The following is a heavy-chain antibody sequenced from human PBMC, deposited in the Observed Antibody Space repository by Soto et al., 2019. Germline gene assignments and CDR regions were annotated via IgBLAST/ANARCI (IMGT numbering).Heavy chain of an antibody. CDR1: GGTFSSYA. D-gene: IGHD3-22*01. V-gene: IGHV1-69*01. Sequence: QVQLVQSGAEVKKPGSSVKVSCKASGGTFSSYAISWVRQAPGQGLEWMGGIIPIFGTANYAQKFQGRVTITADESTRTAYMELSSLRSEDTAVYYCARSYYYDSSGYYYWFDPWGQGTLVTVSS. CDR3: ARSYYYDSSGYYYWFDP. J-gene: IGHJ5*02. CDR2: IIPIFGTA.